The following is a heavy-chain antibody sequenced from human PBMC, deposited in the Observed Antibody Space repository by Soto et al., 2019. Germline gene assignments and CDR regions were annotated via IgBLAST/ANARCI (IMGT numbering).Heavy chain of an antibody. Sequence: GASVKVSCKASGYTFTSYYMHWVRQAPGQGLEWMGIINPSGGSTSYAQKFQGRVTMTRDTSTSTVYMELSSLRSEDTAVYYRARDFLVRGTTYGMDVWGQGTTVTVSS. CDR1: GYTFTSYY. J-gene: IGHJ6*02. V-gene: IGHV1-46*01. CDR2: INPSGGST. D-gene: IGHD3-10*01. CDR3: ARDFLVRGTTYGMDV.